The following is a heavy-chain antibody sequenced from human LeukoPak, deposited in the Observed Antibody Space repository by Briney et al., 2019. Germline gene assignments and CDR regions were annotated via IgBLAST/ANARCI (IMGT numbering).Heavy chain of an antibody. Sequence: SETLSLTCAVSGYSISSGYYWGWIRQPPGKGLEWIGSIYYSGSTYYNPSLKSRVTISVDTSKNQFSLKLSSVTAADTAVYYCASPSWDYWGQGTLVTVSS. CDR2: IYYSGST. V-gene: IGHV4-38-2*01. CDR3: ASPSWDY. J-gene: IGHJ4*02. CDR1: GYSISSGYY.